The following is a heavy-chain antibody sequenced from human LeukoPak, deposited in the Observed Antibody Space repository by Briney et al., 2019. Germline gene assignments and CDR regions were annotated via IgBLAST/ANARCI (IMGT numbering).Heavy chain of an antibody. D-gene: IGHD6-13*01. V-gene: IGHV4-4*07. CDR1: GGSISSYY. CDR3: ARYMAYSSSWSYYYYMDV. CDR2: IYTSGST. Sequence: SGTLSLTCTVSGGSISSYYWSWIRQPAGKGLEWIGRIYTSGSTNYNSSLKSRVTISVDKSKNQFSLKLNSVTAADTAVYYCARYMAYSSSWSYYYYMDVRGKGTTVTVSS. J-gene: IGHJ6*03.